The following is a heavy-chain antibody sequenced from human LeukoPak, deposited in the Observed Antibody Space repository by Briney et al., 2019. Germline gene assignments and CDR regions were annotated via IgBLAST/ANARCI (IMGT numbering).Heavy chain of an antibody. Sequence: GGSLRLSCAASGFIFSSFSVNWVRQAPGKGLEWVSSISTSGGLSSVYYADSVKGRFTISRDNAKNSLFLQTNSLGAEDTAVYYCARDTAVVLVDYWGQGTLVTVSS. CDR3: ARDTAVVLVDY. CDR1: GFIFSSFS. V-gene: IGHV3-21*01. CDR2: ISTSGGLSSV. D-gene: IGHD3-3*01. J-gene: IGHJ4*02.